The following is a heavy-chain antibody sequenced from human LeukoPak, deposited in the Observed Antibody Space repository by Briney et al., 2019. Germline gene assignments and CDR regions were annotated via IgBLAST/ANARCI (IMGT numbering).Heavy chain of an antibody. CDR3: AKETLWFGYAFDI. J-gene: IGHJ3*02. Sequence: PGRSLRLSCAASGFTFVDYAMHWVRQAPGKGLEWDSGISWNSGSIGYADSVKGRFTISRDNAKNSLYLQMNSLRAEDTALYYCAKETLWFGYAFDIWGQGTMVTVSS. D-gene: IGHD3-10*01. V-gene: IGHV3-9*01. CDR2: ISWNSGSI. CDR1: GFTFVDYA.